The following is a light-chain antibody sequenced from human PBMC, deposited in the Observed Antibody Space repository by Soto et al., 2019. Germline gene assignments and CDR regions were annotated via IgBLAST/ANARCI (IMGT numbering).Light chain of an antibody. J-gene: IGKJ4*01. CDR1: QSVSST. CDR2: GAS. Sequence: EIVMTQSPATLSVSPGERATLSCRASQSVSSTLAWYQQKPGQAPRLIIYGASTRATGIPARFSGSGSGTEVTLTISSLQSEDRAVYYCQQYNSWPPLTFGGGTKVEIK. CDR3: QQYNSWPPLT. V-gene: IGKV3-15*01.